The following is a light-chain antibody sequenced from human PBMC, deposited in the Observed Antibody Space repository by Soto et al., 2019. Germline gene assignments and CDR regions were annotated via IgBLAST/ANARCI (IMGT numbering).Light chain of an antibody. V-gene: IGLV2-14*01. J-gene: IGLJ1*01. CDR2: DVN. Sequence: QSALTQPASVXXXXXXXXXXXCTGTSSDVGGYNYVSWYQQHPGKAPKLMIYDVNNRPSGVSNRFSGSKSGNTASLTISGLQAEDEADYYCSSYTSSSTLYVFGTGTKLTVL. CDR1: SSDVGGYNY. CDR3: SSYTSSSTLYV.